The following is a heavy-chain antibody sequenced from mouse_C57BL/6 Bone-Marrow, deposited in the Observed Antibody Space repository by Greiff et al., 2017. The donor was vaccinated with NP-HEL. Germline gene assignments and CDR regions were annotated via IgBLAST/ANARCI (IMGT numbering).Heavy chain of an antibody. D-gene: IGHD2-3*01. J-gene: IGHJ2*01. V-gene: IGHV1-19*01. Sequence: EVQLQQSGPVLVKPGASVKMSCKASGYTFTDYYMNWVKQSHGKSLEWIGVINPYNGGTSYNQKFKGKATLTVDKSSSTAYMELNSLTSEDSAVYYCARWDGSYERDYWGQGTTLTVSS. CDR2: INPYNGGT. CDR3: ARWDGSYERDY. CDR1: GYTFTDYY.